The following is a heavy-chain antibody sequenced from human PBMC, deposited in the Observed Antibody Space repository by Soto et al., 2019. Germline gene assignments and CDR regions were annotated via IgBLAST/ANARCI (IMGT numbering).Heavy chain of an antibody. J-gene: IGHJ4*02. CDR3: ANGLDVGRPPPFDY. CDR1: GFTFSSYS. V-gene: IGHV3-23*01. D-gene: IGHD3-10*02. CDR2: ISGSGGST. Sequence: GGSLRLSCAASGFTFSSYSMSWVRQAPGKGLEWVSAISGSGGSTYYADSVKGRFTISRDNSKNTLYLQMNSLRAEDTAVYYCANGLDVGRPPPFDYWGQGTLVTVSS.